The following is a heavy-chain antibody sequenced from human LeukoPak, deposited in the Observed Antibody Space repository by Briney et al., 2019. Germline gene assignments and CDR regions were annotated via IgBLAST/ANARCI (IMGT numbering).Heavy chain of an antibody. CDR2: IYYTGST. J-gene: IGHJ4*02. CDR3: ARNLIPEQLVLNF. D-gene: IGHD6-13*01. Sequence: PSETLSLTCAVSGGSISTYYWSWIRQPPGKGLEWIGYIYYTGSTNYNPSLKSRVTMSVDTSKNQFSLNLRSVTPEDTAVYYCARNLIPEQLVLNFWGQGTLVTVSS. V-gene: IGHV4-59*01. CDR1: GGSISTYY.